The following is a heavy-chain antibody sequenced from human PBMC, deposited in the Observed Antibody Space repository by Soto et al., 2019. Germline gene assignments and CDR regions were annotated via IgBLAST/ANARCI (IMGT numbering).Heavy chain of an antibody. CDR3: ARQPKPTLIVRPPPFDY. CDR2: IYPGDSDT. D-gene: IGHD3-22*01. J-gene: IGHJ4*02. V-gene: IGHV5-51*01. CDR1: GYSFTSYW. Sequence: LMISCKGSGYSFTSYWIGWVRQMPGKGLEWMGIIYPGDSDTRYSPSFQGQVTISADKSISTAYLQWSSLKAPDTAMYYCARQPKPTLIVRPPPFDYWGQGTLVTVAS.